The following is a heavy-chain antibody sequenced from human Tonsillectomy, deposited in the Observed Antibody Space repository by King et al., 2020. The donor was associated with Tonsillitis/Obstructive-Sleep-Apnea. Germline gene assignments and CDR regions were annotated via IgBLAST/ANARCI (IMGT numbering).Heavy chain of an antibody. Sequence: VQLVESGGGVLQPGTSLRLSCAASGFTFSNYAMHWVRQAPGKGLEWVAVISYGGSNKYYADSVKGRLTISRDNSKNALYLQMNSLRAEDTAVYYCVRQGATHDAFDIWGQGTMVTVSS. CDR3: VRQGATHDAFDI. CDR1: GFTFSNYA. V-gene: IGHV3-30*01. J-gene: IGHJ3*02. D-gene: IGHD3-16*01. CDR2: ISYGGSNK.